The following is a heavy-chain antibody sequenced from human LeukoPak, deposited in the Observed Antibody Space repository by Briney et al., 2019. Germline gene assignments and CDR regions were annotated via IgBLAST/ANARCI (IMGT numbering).Heavy chain of an antibody. CDR2: ISGSGGST. V-gene: IGHV3-23*01. CDR1: GVTFGSYA. CDR3: AKEKHVVTTSFDY. Sequence: GGSPRLSSAASGVTFGSYAMSWVRQAPRKGLEWVSAISGSGGSTYYADSVKGRFTISRDNSKNTLYLQMNSLRAEDTAVYYFAKEKHVVTTSFDYWGQGTLVTVSS. J-gene: IGHJ4*02. D-gene: IGHD4-23*01.